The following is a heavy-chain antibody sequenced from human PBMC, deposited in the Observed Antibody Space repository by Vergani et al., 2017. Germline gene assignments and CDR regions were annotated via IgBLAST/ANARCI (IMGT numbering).Heavy chain of an antibody. J-gene: IGHJ4*02. V-gene: IGHV3-48*01. D-gene: IGHD6-13*01. Sequence: EVQLVESGGGLVQPGGSLRLSCAASGFTFSSYSMNWVRQAPGKGLEWVSYISSSSSTIYYADSVKGRFTISRDNSKNTLYLQMNSLRAEDTAVYYCARSIAAAGLPGDYWGQGTLVTVSS. CDR2: ISSSSSTI. CDR3: ARSIAAAGLPGDY. CDR1: GFTFSSYS.